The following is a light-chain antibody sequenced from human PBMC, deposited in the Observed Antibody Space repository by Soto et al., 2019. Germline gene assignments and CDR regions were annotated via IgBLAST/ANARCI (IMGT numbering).Light chain of an antibody. CDR3: QTWGTGTLV. CDR1: SGHSSYA. J-gene: IGLJ2*01. CDR2: LNSDGSH. V-gene: IGLV4-69*01. Sequence: QSVLTQSPSASASLGASVKLTCTLSSGHSSYAIAWHQQQPEKGPRYLMKLNSDGSHSKGDGIPDRFSGSSSGAERYLTISSHQSEEEADYYCQTWGTGTLVFGGGTKVTVL.